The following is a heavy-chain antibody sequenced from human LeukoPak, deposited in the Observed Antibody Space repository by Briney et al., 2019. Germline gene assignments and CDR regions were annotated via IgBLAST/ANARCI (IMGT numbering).Heavy chain of an antibody. D-gene: IGHD3-3*01. CDR1: RFTFSSYG. J-gene: IGHJ3*02. CDR2: IRNDGSNK. Sequence: GGSLRLSCAASRFTFSSYGMNWVRQAPGKGLEWVAFIRNDGSNKYYADSVKGRFSISRDNSKGTVYLQMNSLRSEDTAVYYCARVFRPSLTVFIIRGAFDIWGQGTMVTVSS. V-gene: IGHV3-30*02. CDR3: ARVFRPSLTVFIIRGAFDI.